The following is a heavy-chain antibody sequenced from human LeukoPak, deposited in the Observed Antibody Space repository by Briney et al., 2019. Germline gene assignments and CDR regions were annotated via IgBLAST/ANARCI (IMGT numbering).Heavy chain of an antibody. CDR3: AKEYCSRTSCYTGNYYYYNYMDV. CDR1: GFTFISYA. V-gene: IGHV3-23*01. J-gene: IGHJ6*03. D-gene: IGHD2-2*02. CDR2: TIRSGGST. Sequence: GGSLRLSCASSGFTFISYAMSGARHPPGTGLEGVSATIRSGGSTYNADSVKGRLTLSRDNSKDTLYLQMNSLRAEDTAVYYCAKEYCSRTSCYTGNYYYYNYMDVWGKGTTVTVSS.